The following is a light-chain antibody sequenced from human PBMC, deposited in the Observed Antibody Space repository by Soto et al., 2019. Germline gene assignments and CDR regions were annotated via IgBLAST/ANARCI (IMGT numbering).Light chain of an antibody. V-gene: IGKV1-17*01. Sequence: DIQMTQSPSSLSVFVGDSVTITCRASRDIRNDLGWYQQHPGKAPKRLIYAASILQTGVPSRFSGSGSGTEFTLTIGGLQPEDFATYFCLQLHDFPWTFSQGTKVEVK. J-gene: IGKJ1*01. CDR2: AAS. CDR1: RDIRND. CDR3: LQLHDFPWT.